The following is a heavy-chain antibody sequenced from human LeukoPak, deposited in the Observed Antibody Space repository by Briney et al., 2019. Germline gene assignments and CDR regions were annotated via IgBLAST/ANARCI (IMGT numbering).Heavy chain of an antibody. D-gene: IGHD5-18*01. Sequence: SETLSLTCLVSGGSISSTSNYWGWIRQFPGRGLEWIGSFYYTGSIFDNRSLRSRVTISIDMSKNRFLLKLTSVTAADTAVYYCARARLRGYSPFDYWGQGTLVLVSS. CDR1: GGSISSTSNY. V-gene: IGHV4-39*07. CDR2: FYYTGSI. J-gene: IGHJ4*02. CDR3: ARARLRGYSPFDY.